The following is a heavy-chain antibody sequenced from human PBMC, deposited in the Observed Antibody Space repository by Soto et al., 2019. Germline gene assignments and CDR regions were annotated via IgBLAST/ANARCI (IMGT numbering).Heavy chain of an antibody. D-gene: IGHD4-4*01. CDR2: IYSGGST. Sequence: PGGSLRLSCAASGFTVSSNYMSWVRQAPGKGLEWVSVIYSGGSTYYADSVKGRFTISRDNSKNTLYLQMNSLRAEDTAVYYCARASFLTVTGYYYGMDVWGQGTTVTAP. J-gene: IGHJ6*02. V-gene: IGHV3-53*01. CDR3: ARASFLTVTGYYYGMDV. CDR1: GFTVSSNY.